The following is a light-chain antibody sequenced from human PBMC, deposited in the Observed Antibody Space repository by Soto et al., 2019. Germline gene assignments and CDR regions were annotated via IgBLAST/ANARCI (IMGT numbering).Light chain of an antibody. Sequence: EIVLTESAGPLSLYPGAGATLYCRASQSVTSNYLAWYQQKPGQAPRLLINGASSRATGIPDRFRGSGSGTDFTLTINRLEPEDFAVYYCQQYGSSPITFGQGTRLEI. CDR2: GAS. CDR1: QSVTSNY. V-gene: IGKV3-20*01. J-gene: IGKJ5*01. CDR3: QQYGSSPIT.